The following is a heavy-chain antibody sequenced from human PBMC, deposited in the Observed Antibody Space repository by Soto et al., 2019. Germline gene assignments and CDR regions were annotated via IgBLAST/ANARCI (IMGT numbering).Heavy chain of an antibody. D-gene: IGHD1-1*01. CDR3: AKDLEGTHYGMDV. CDR2: ISYDGSNK. V-gene: IGHV3-30*18. Sequence: QVQLVESGGGVVQPGRSLRLSCAASGFTFSSYGMHWVRQAPGKGLEWVAVISYDGSNKYYADSVKGRFTISRDNSKNTLYLQMNSLRAEDTAVYYCAKDLEGTHYGMDVWGQGTTVTVSS. J-gene: IGHJ6*02. CDR1: GFTFSSYG.